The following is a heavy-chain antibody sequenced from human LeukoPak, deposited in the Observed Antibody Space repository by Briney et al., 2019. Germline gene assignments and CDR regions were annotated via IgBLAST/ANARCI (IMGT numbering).Heavy chain of an antibody. Sequence: GGSLRLSCAASGFTFSHFAMHWVRQAPGKGLEWVAVISYDGKKNYYGDSVKGRFTLTRDDSANTLSLQMNRLRAEDTVGYYCVRGSKIRGVIPEGEFDYWGQGTLVTVSS. CDR1: GFTFSHFA. CDR2: ISYDGKKN. J-gene: IGHJ4*02. V-gene: IGHV3-30*03. D-gene: IGHD3-10*01. CDR3: VRGSKIRGVIPEGEFDY.